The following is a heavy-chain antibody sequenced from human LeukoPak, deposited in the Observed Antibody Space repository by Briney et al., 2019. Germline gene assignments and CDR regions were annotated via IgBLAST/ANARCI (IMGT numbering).Heavy chain of an antibody. V-gene: IGHV3-21*01. Sequence: GGSLRLSCAASGFTFRSSWMIWVRQAPGKGLEWVSSISSSSSYIYYADSVKGRFTISRDNAKNSLYLQMNSLRAEDTAVYYCARDLNDYDSSGYPGSWGQGTLVTVSS. CDR3: ARDLNDYDSSGYPGS. CDR1: GFTFRSSW. D-gene: IGHD3-22*01. J-gene: IGHJ4*02. CDR2: ISSSSSYI.